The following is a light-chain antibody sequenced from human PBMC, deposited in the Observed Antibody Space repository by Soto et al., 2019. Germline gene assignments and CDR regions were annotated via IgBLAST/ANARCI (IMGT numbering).Light chain of an antibody. CDR3: QQRSNWPPDT. J-gene: IGKJ5*01. CDR2: DAS. CDR1: QSVRTN. Sequence: IVLTQSPATLSSSPWERATLSCRASQSVRTNLAWYQQKPGQAPRLLISDASTRATGIPARFSGSGSGTDFTLTISSLEPEDFAVYYCQQRSNWPPDTFGQGTRLEIK. V-gene: IGKV3-11*01.